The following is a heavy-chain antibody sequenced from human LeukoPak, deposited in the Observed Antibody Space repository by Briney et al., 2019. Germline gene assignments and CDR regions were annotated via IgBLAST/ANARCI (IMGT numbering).Heavy chain of an antibody. D-gene: IGHD2-8*01. CDR3: ARGRYNDGVYSKTDFDS. V-gene: IGHV4-39*07. CDR2: IHYSGNI. Sequence: PSETLSLTCTVSGASIRSSDYYWGWIRQPPGKGLEWIGSIHYSGNIYYNPSLNSRVTISLDTSKNQFSLSLFSVTAADTAVYYCARGRYNDGVYSKTDFDSWGQGTLVIVSA. J-gene: IGHJ4*02. CDR1: GASIRSSDYY.